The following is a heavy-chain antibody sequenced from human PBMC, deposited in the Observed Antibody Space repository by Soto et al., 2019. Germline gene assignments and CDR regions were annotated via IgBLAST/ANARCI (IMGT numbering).Heavy chain of an antibody. CDR3: ASRYDFWSGYYYVGTDYYGMDV. D-gene: IGHD3-3*01. Sequence: SETLSLTCTVSGGSISSSSYYWVWIRQPPWKGLDWILSIYYSGSTYYNPSLKSRVTISVDTSKNQFSLKLSSVTAADTAVYYCASRYDFWSGYYYVGTDYYGMDVWGQGTTVTVSS. CDR1: GGSISSSSYY. V-gene: IGHV4-39*01. CDR2: IYYSGST. J-gene: IGHJ6*02.